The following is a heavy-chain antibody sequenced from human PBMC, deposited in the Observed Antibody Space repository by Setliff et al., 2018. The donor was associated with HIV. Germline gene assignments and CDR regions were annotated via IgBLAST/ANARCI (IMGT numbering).Heavy chain of an antibody. CDR3: ARDGLEGDMAGRQRTYVFDY. V-gene: IGHV3-48*04. CDR1: GFTFSSYS. Sequence: GGSLRLSCAASGFTFSSYSMNWARQAPGKGLEWVSYISSSSTIYYADSVKGRFTISRDNAKISLYLQMNSLRAEDTAVYYCARDGLEGDMAGRQRTYVFDYWGQGTLVTVSS. J-gene: IGHJ4*02. CDR2: ISSSSTI. D-gene: IGHD2-15*01.